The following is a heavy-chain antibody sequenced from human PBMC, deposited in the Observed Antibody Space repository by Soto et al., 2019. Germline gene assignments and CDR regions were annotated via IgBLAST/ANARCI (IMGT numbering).Heavy chain of an antibody. Sequence: GASVKVSCKASGYTFTSYGISWVRQAPGQGLEWMGWISAYNGNTNYAQKLQGRVTMTTDTSTSTAYMELRSLRSDDTAVYYCAITVVTPPPVSYYYYYGMDVWGQGTTVTVSS. CDR1: GYTFTSYG. J-gene: IGHJ6*02. D-gene: IGHD2-15*01. CDR2: ISAYNGNT. CDR3: AITVVTPPPVSYYYYYGMDV. V-gene: IGHV1-18*01.